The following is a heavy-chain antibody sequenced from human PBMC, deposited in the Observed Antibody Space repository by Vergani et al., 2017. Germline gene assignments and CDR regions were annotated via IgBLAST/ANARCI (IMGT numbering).Heavy chain of an antibody. CDR2: VEHNCYS. V-gene: IGHV4-59*01. CDR1: GSSLSGYH. Sequence: QVQLQESGPGLVRPSETLSLTCTVSGSSLSGYHWNLIRQTPGEGLEWIGYVEHNCYSNYNPSLNTRVSMSSDTSNNQFSLMLSSVTVADTAVYYCARLPYQQAVDNWGQGPLVTVSS. CDR3: ARLPYQQAVDN. J-gene: IGHJ4*02. D-gene: IGHD2-2*01.